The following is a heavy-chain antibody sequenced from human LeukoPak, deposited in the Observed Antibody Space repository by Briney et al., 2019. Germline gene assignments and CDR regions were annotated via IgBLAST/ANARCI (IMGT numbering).Heavy chain of an antibody. V-gene: IGHV4-61*02. CDR2: IYTSGST. CDR3: ARDVYCSGGSCYSGAWFDP. J-gene: IGHJ5*02. Sequence: SQTLSLTCTVSGGSISSGSYYWSWIRQPAGKGLEWIGRIYTSGSTNYNPSLKSRVTISVDASKNQFSLRLSSVTAADTAVYYCARDVYCSGGSCYSGAWFDPWGQGTLVTVSS. CDR1: GGSISSGSYY. D-gene: IGHD2-15*01.